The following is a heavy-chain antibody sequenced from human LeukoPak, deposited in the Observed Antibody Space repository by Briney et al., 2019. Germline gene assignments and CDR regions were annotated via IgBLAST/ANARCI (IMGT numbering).Heavy chain of an antibody. CDR1: GFTFSNAW. V-gene: IGHV3-15*01. Sequence: GGSLRLSCEAPGFTFSNAWMSWVRQAPGKGLEWVGRIKSKTDGGTTDYAAPVKGRFTISRDDSKNTLYLQMNSLKTEDTAVYYCTTDINRVVTMVRGVFSLGDYWGQGTLVTVSS. J-gene: IGHJ4*02. CDR3: TTDINRVVTMVRGVFSLGDY. CDR2: IKSKTDGGTT. D-gene: IGHD3-10*01.